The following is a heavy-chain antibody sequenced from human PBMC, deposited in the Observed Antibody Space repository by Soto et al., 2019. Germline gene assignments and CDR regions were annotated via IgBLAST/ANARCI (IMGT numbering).Heavy chain of an antibody. CDR1: GYTFRSHG. V-gene: IGHV1-18*01. CDR3: ARGAYGDVSFDY. J-gene: IGHJ4*02. CDR2: INVKKGNT. D-gene: IGHD4-17*01. Sequence: GTSVKLSCKASGYTFRSHGITWVRQAPGQGLEWVGWINVKKGNTEYAQKVQGRVTLTTDTSTSTVYMELRSLRYDDTAVYYCARGAYGDVSFDYWGQGTPVTVSS.